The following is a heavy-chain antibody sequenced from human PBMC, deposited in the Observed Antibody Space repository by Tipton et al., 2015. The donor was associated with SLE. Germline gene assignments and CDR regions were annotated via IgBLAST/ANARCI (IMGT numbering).Heavy chain of an antibody. CDR2: IYYSGST. Sequence: TLSLTCTVSGGSISSSSYYWGWIRQPPGKGLEWIGGIYYSGSTYYSPSLKSRVTISVDTSKNQFSLKLSSVTAADTAVYYCARHDPTTPDAFDIWGQGTMVTVSS. CDR3: ARHDPTTPDAFDI. V-gene: IGHV4-39*01. D-gene: IGHD2-15*01. J-gene: IGHJ3*02. CDR1: GGSISSSSYY.